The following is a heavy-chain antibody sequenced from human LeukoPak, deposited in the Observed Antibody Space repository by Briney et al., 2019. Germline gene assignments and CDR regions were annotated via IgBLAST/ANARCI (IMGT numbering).Heavy chain of an antibody. V-gene: IGHV3-74*01. CDR1: GFTFSSSW. D-gene: IGHD1-26*01. Sequence: GGSLRLSCAASGFTFSSSWMHWVRQAPGKGLVWVSRINSDGSTTTYADSVKGRFTISRDNAKNTLYLQMNSLRAKDTAVYYCGRALGSPLDFWGQGTLVTDSS. CDR3: GRALGSPLDF. CDR2: INSDGSTT. J-gene: IGHJ4*02.